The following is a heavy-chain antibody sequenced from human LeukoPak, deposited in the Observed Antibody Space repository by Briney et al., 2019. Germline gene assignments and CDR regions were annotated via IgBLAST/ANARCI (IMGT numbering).Heavy chain of an antibody. J-gene: IGHJ6*02. CDR1: GFTFGDYA. V-gene: IGHV3-9*01. Sequence: GGSLRLSCAASGFTFGDYAMHWVRQAPGKGLEWVSGISWNSGSIGYADSVKGRVTISGDNAKNSLYLQMNSLRAEDTALYYCAKDVRVRVYGLYGMDVWGQGTTVTVSS. D-gene: IGHD5/OR15-5a*01. CDR3: AKDVRVRVYGLYGMDV. CDR2: ISWNSGSI.